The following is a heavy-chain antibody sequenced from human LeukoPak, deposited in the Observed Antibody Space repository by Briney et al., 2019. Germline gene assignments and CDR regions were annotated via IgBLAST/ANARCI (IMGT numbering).Heavy chain of an antibody. J-gene: IGHJ4*02. Sequence: GGSLRLSSSASGFTFSSRLMNWVRQAPGRGPEWVAIINIDGSEKHYVDSVKGRFTISRDNAKNSLYLQMNSLRAEDTAMYYCARSDRAPEYWGQGTLVTVSS. V-gene: IGHV3-7*01. CDR3: ARSDRAPEY. CDR1: GFTFSSRL. CDR2: INIDGSEK.